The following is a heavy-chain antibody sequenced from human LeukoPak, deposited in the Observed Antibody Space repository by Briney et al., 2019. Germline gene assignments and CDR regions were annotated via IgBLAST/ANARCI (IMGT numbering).Heavy chain of an antibody. D-gene: IGHD2-21*02. CDR1: GFTFSNYH. Sequence: PGGSLRLSCVASGFTFSNYHMNWVRQAPGKGLEWVSSISRSSDYIYYADSVKGRFTVSRDNGKNPLFLQMNSLRAEETAVYYCARTEFCGGDCRLDYWGQGTLVTVSS. CDR3: ARTEFCGGDCRLDY. J-gene: IGHJ4*02. CDR2: ISRSSDYI. V-gene: IGHV3-21*01.